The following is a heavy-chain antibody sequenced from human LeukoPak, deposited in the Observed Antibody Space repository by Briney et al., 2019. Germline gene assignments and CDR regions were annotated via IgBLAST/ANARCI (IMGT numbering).Heavy chain of an antibody. V-gene: IGHV4-59*01. J-gene: IGHJ4*02. D-gene: IGHD6-13*01. CDR1: GCSISSYY. Sequence: RASETLSLTCTVSGCSISSYYWSWIRQPPGKGLEWIGYIYYSGSTNYNPSLKSRVTISVDTSKNQFSLRLNSVTAADTAVYYCVRSVSSWANFDYWGQGTLVTVSS. CDR2: IYYSGST. CDR3: VRSVSSWANFDY.